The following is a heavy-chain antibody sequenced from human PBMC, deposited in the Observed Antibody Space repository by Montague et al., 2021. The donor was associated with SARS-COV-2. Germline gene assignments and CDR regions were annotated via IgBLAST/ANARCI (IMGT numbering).Heavy chain of an antibody. CDR3: ARRRGVLLSDAFDI. CDR2: IYWDDDK. D-gene: IGHD3-10*01. J-gene: IGHJ3*02. Sequence: PALVKPTQTLTLTCTFSGFSLGTSGVGVGWIRQPPGKALEWLALIYWDDDKRYSPSLKSRLTITKDTSKNQVVLTMTNMDPVDTATYYCARRRGVLLSDAFDIGGQGTMVTVSS. V-gene: IGHV2-5*02. CDR1: GFSLGTSGVG.